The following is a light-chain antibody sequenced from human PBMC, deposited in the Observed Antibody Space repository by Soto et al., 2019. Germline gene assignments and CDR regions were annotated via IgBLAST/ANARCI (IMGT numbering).Light chain of an antibody. V-gene: IGKV3-20*01. CDR3: QQYGISPT. J-gene: IGKJ1*01. CDR1: HSVSSNY. CDR2: DAS. Sequence: EIVLTQSPGTLSLSPGERATLSCRSSHSVSSNYLAWYQQKPGQAPRLLIYDASSRATGIPDRFSGSGSGTDFTLTISRLAPVDFAVYYCQQYGISPTFGQGTKVEIK.